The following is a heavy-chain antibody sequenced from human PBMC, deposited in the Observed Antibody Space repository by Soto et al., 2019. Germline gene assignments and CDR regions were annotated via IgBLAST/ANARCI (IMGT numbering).Heavy chain of an antibody. CDR3: AKSGSSGWYGWFDP. D-gene: IGHD6-19*01. V-gene: IGHV2-5*01. CDR1: GFSLRTSGVG. CDR2: IYWNDDK. Sequence: SGPTLVNPTQPLTLTCIFSGFSLRTSGVGVGWIRQPPGKALEWLGFIYWNDDKRYSPSLKSRLTITKDTSKNQAVLTMTNMDPVDTATYYCAKSGSSGWYGWFDPWGQGTLVTVSS. J-gene: IGHJ5*02.